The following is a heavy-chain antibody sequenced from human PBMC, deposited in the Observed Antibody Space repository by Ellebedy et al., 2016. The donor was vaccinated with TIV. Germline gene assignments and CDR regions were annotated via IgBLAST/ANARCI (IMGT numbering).Heavy chain of an antibody. V-gene: IGHV3-21*01. Sequence: PGGSLRLSCAASGFTFSSYSINWVRQAPGKGLEWVSSISSSSNYIYYADSVKGRFTISRDNAKNSLCLQMNSLRAEDTAVYYCARDSGSGAVTSSLYFDYWGQGTLVTVSS. CDR1: GFTFSSYS. CDR2: ISSSSNYI. CDR3: ARDSGSGAVTSSLYFDY. J-gene: IGHJ4*02. D-gene: IGHD6-19*01.